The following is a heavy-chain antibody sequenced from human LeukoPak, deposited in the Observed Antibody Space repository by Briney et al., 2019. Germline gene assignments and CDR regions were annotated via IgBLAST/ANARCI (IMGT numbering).Heavy chain of an antibody. CDR2: TYFRSKWYN. Sequence: SQTLSLTCAISGDSVLSNSAAWNWTRQSPSRGLEWLGRTYFRSKWYNDYAVSVKGRITFNPDTTKNQFSLHLNSVTPDDTAVYYCGRDYYGAYIDYWGQGTVVTVSS. V-gene: IGHV6-1*01. J-gene: IGHJ4*02. CDR1: GDSVLSNSAA. D-gene: IGHD4-17*01. CDR3: GRDYYGAYIDY.